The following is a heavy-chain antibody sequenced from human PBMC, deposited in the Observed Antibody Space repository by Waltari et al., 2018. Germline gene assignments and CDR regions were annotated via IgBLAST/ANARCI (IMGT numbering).Heavy chain of an antibody. Sequence: VQLVESGGGLVQTGGSLRRSCAASGFTFNNYWMTWVRQAPGKGLEWVANIKQDASEKYYVDSVKGRFTISRDNTKNSLYLQMNSLRAEDTAVYYCAASVGVAPNYWGHGTLVTVSS. CDR2: IKQDASEK. CDR1: GFTFNNYW. V-gene: IGHV3-7*01. J-gene: IGHJ4*01. D-gene: IGHD6-19*01. CDR3: AASVGVAPNY.